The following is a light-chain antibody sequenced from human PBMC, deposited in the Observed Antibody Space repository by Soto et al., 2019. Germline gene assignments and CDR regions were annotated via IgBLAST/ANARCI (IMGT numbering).Light chain of an antibody. Sequence: QSVLTQPPSASGTPGQRVTISCSGSSSNIGSNYVYWYQQLPGTAPKLLIYRNNQRPSGVPDRFSGSKSGTSASLAFSGLRSEXXXXXXXXXXXXXXSGLYVFGTGTKSPS. J-gene: IGLJ1*01. CDR1: SSNIGSNY. V-gene: IGLV1-47*01. CDR3: XXXXXXXSGLYV. CDR2: RNN.